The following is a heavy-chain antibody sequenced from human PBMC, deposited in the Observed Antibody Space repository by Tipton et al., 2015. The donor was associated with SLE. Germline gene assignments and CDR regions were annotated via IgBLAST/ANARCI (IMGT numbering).Heavy chain of an antibody. Sequence: TLSLTCTIYGGSFSDYSWSWIRQPPGKGPEWIGRITNNGNTYYIPSLQSRVTMSVDTSKNHFSLKLSSVTAADTAVYYCARHDTNYGRNWFDPWGQGTLVTVSS. V-gene: IGHV4-34*01. J-gene: IGHJ5*02. CDR1: GGSFSDYS. D-gene: IGHD2-8*01. CDR3: ARHDTNYGRNWFDP. CDR2: ITNNGNT.